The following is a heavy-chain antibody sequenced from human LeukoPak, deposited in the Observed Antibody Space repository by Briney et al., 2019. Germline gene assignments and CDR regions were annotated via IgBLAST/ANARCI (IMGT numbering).Heavy chain of an antibody. Sequence: SETLSLTCAVYGGSFSGYYWSWIRQPPGKGLEWIGEINHSGSTNYNPSLKSRVTISVDTSKNQFSLKLSSVTAADTAVYYCVMGGKYCSGSSCYGGFDYWGQGTLVTVSS. V-gene: IGHV4-34*01. CDR2: INHSGST. J-gene: IGHJ4*02. CDR1: GGSFSGYY. D-gene: IGHD2-15*01. CDR3: VMGGKYCSGSSCYGGFDY.